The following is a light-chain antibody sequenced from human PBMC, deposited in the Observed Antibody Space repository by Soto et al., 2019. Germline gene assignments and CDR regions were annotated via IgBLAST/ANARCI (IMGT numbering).Light chain of an antibody. CDR2: GAS. J-gene: IGKJ4*01. V-gene: IGKV3-15*01. Sequence: EIMMTQSPATLSVSPGERATLSCRASQSVSSNLAWYQQKPGQAPRLLIYGASTRATDIPARFSGSGSETEFTLTISSLQYEDFAVYYCQQYYNWITFGGGTKVEIK. CDR3: QQYYNWIT. CDR1: QSVSSN.